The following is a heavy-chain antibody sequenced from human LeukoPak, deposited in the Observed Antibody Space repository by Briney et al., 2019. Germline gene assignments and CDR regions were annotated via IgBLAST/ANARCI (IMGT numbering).Heavy chain of an antibody. D-gene: IGHD3-10*01. V-gene: IGHV4-59*01. CDR2: MFYSGST. Sequence: SETLSLTCTISGDSISSYYWSWIRQPPGKGLKWIGYMFYSGSTKHNPSLKSRVTMSVDTSKNQFSLKLSSVTAADTAVYFCARDYYGLGKGWFDPWGQGTLVTVSS. J-gene: IGHJ5*02. CDR3: ARDYYGLGKGWFDP. CDR1: GDSISSYY.